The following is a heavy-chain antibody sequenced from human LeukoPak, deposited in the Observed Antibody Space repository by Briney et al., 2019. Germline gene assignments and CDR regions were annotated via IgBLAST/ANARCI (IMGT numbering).Heavy chain of an antibody. D-gene: IGHD1-26*01. CDR2: IWYDGSNK. V-gene: IGHV3-33*01. CDR3: VRDGVGAPPFDY. CDR1: GFTFSNYG. J-gene: IGHJ4*02. Sequence: GGSLRLSCAASGFTFSNYGMHWVRQAPGKGLEWVALIWYDGSNKYYADSVKGRFTISRDNAKNTLLLQMNSLRAEDTAVYYCVRDGVGAPPFDYWGQGVLVTVSS.